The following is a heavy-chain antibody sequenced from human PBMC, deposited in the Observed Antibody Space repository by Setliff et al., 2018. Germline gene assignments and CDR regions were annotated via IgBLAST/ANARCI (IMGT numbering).Heavy chain of an antibody. J-gene: IGHJ3*02. D-gene: IGHD1-26*01. CDR1: GYTFTSYY. CDR2: INPSGGST. V-gene: IGHV1-46*01. Sequence: ASVKVSCKASGYTFTSYYMHWVRQAPGQGLEWMGIINPSGGSTNYAQKFQGRVTITADESTSTAYMELSSLRSEDTAVYYCASSLGSGSYYKSAFDIWGQGTMVTVSS. CDR3: ASSLGSGSYYKSAFDI.